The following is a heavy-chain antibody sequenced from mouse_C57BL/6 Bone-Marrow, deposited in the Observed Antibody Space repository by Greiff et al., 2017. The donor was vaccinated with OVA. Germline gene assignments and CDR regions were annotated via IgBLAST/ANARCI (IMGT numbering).Heavy chain of an antibody. CDR3: ARQGIYYGYLRGFAY. D-gene: IGHD2-2*01. V-gene: IGHV5-6*02. J-gene: IGHJ3*01. CDR1: GFTFSSYG. CDR2: ISSGGSYT. Sequence: DVKLVESGGDLVKPGGSLKLSCAASGFTFSSYGMSWVRQTPDKRLEWVATISSGGSYTYYPDSVKGRFTISRDNAKNTLYLQMSSLKSEDTAMYYCARQGIYYGYLRGFAYWGQGTLVTVSA.